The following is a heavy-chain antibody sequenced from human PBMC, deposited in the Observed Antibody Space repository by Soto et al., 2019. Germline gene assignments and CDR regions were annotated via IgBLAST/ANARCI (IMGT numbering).Heavy chain of an antibody. CDR2: IYHSGST. CDR1: GGSISSGGYS. Sequence: SETLSLTCAVSGGSISSGGYSWSWIRQPPGKGLEWIGYIYHSGSTYYNPSLKSRVTISVDRSKNQFSLKLSSVTAADTAVYYCDRAPTMVRGVGAFDIWGQGTMVTV. D-gene: IGHD3-10*01. V-gene: IGHV4-30-2*01. J-gene: IGHJ3*02. CDR3: DRAPTMVRGVGAFDI.